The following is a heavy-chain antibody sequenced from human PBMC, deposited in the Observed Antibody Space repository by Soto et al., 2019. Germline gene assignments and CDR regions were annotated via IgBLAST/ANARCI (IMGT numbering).Heavy chain of an antibody. D-gene: IGHD5-18*01. CDR3: ARDTRGFSYGHRYFDL. J-gene: IGHJ2*01. CDR1: GFTVSSNF. Sequence: EVQLVETGGGLIQPGGSLRLSCAASGFTVSSNFMNWVRQAPGKGLEWVSVIYRDGSTFYADSVKGRFTISRDNSKNTLYLQMNSLRAEDTAVYYCARDTRGFSYGHRYFDLWGRGTLVTVSS. CDR2: IYRDGST. V-gene: IGHV3-53*02.